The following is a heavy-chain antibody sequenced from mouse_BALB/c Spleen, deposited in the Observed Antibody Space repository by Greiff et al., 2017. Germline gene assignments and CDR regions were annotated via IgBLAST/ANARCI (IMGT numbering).Heavy chain of an antibody. CDR1: GFTFSSYG. Sequence: EVKLVESGGGLVQPGGSLKLSCAASGFTFSSYGMSWVRQTPDKRLELVATINSNGGSTYYPDSVKGRFTISRDNAKNTLYLQMSSLKSEDTAMYYCARAYYRYGFAYWGQGTLVTVSA. J-gene: IGHJ3*01. D-gene: IGHD2-14*01. CDR2: INSNGGST. CDR3: ARAYYRYGFAY. V-gene: IGHV5-6-3*01.